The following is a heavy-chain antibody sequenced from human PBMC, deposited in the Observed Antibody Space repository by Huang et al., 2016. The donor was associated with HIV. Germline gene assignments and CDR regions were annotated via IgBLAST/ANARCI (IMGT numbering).Heavy chain of an antibody. V-gene: IGHV3-30*18. D-gene: IGHD3-10*01. CDR3: AKDRRAYYYGSGIEY. Sequence: QVQLVESGGGVVKPGRSLRVSCAASGFSFSDSGMHWVRQAPGKGLEWGAVISYDGRNKFYADSVKGRFTISRDNSKNTVYLQMNSLRAGDTAVYYCAKDRRAYYYGSGIEYWGQGARVTVSS. CDR1: GFSFSDSG. CDR2: ISYDGRNK. J-gene: IGHJ4*02.